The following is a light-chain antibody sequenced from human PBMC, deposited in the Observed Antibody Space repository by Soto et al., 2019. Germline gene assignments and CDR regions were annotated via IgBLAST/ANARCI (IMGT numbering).Light chain of an antibody. CDR1: TGAVTNGHY. CDR3: LLSYNGPYV. CDR2: DTT. J-gene: IGLJ1*01. Sequence: QAVETQEPSLTVSPGGTVTLTCGSSTGAVTNGHYPYWFQQKPGQAPRTLIYDTTNRHSWTPARFSGSLLGGKAALTLSGAQPEDEAEYYCLLSYNGPYVFGTGTKLTVL. V-gene: IGLV7-46*01.